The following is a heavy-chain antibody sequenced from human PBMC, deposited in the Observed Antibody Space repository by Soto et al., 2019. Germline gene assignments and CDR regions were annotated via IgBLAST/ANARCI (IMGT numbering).Heavy chain of an antibody. V-gene: IGHV3-11*06. CDR2: ISSSSSYT. J-gene: IGHJ4*02. D-gene: IGHD3-10*01. CDR1: GFTFSDYY. CDR3: ARDSSELLWFGELLG. Sequence: QVQLVESGGGLVKPGGSLRLSCAASGFTFSDYYMSWLRQAPGKGLEWVSYISSSSSYTNYADSVKGRFTISRDNAKNSLYLQMNSLRAEDTAVYYCARDSSELLWFGELLGWGQGTLVTVSS.